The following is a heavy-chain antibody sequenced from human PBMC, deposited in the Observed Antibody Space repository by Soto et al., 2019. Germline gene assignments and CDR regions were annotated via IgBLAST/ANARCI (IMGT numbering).Heavy chain of an antibody. CDR3: ARYGSGPDNWFDP. CDR1: GGSVSSGNYY. CDR2: IYYTGST. Sequence: SETLSLTCTVSGGSVSSGNYYWSWIRQPPGKGLEWIGFIYYTGSTSYNPSLKSRVTISIDTSKNQFSLKLSSVTAADPAVYYCARYGSGPDNWFDPWGQGTLVTVSS. J-gene: IGHJ5*02. V-gene: IGHV4-61*01. D-gene: IGHD3-10*01.